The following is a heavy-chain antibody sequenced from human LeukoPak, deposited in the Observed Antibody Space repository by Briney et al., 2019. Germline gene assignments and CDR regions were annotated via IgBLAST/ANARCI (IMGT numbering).Heavy chain of an antibody. CDR2: ISSSSSYI. J-gene: IGHJ3*01. CDR3: AIHGGGTIRIEAFDV. CDR1: GFTFSSYS. Sequence: GGSLRLSCAASGFTFSSYSMNWVRQAPGKGLEWVSSISSSSSYIYYADSVKGRFTISRDNAKNSLYLQMNSLRAEDTAVYYCAIHGGGTIRIEAFDVWGQGTMVTISS. V-gene: IGHV3-21*04. D-gene: IGHD3-3*01.